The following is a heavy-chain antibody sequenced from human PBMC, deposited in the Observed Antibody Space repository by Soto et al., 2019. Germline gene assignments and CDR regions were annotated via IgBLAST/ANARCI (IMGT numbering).Heavy chain of an antibody. D-gene: IGHD2-15*01. CDR2: IIPVFGTV. Sequence: QVQLVQSGAEVKKPGSSVKVSCKASGGTVSSYAISWVRQAPGQGLEWMGGIIPVFGTVNYAQKLQGRVTITADESTSTDDMELSSLRSEDTAVYYCARGYCSGGSCFKYNYHGMDVWGQGTTVTVSS. CDR3: ARGYCSGGSCFKYNYHGMDV. J-gene: IGHJ6*02. CDR1: GGTVSSYA. V-gene: IGHV1-69*12.